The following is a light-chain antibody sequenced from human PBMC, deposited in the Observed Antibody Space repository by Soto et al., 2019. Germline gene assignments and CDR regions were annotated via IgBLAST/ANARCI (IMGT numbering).Light chain of an antibody. CDR3: QQSYRLPYT. CDR1: QSVISY. J-gene: IGKJ2*01. V-gene: IGKV1-39*01. Sequence: DIQMTQSPSSLSASVGDRVTITCRASQSVISYLNWYQQKPGKAPELLIYTASSLQSGVPSRFSGSGSGTHFTLTISSLQPEDFATYFCQQSYRLPYTFGQGTNLEI. CDR2: TAS.